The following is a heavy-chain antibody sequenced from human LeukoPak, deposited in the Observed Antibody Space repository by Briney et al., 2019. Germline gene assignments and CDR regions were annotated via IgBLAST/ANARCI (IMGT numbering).Heavy chain of an antibody. J-gene: IGHJ3*02. V-gene: IGHV1-2*02. D-gene: IGHD3-22*01. Sequence: ASVKVSCKASGSTFTGYYMHWVRQAPGQGLEWMGWINPNSGGTNYAQKFQGRVTMTRDTSISTAYMELSRLRSDDTAVYYCASMVPGYYYDPNDAFDIWGQGTMVTVSS. CDR1: GSTFTGYY. CDR3: ASMVPGYYYDPNDAFDI. CDR2: INPNSGGT.